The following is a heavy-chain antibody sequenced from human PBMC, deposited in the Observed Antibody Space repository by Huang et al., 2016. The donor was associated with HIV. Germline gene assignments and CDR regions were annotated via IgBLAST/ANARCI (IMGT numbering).Heavy chain of an antibody. J-gene: IGHJ4*03. CDR1: GFLFTTFT. CDR2: ISGSGASI. D-gene: IGHD2-15*01. Sequence: EVQLEESGGALVKPGGSLRLSCAATGFLFTTFTMHWVRQAPAKGLEWVSAISGSGASIYYADAVKGRFTISRDNTKKSLYLQRSSLSVDDTAFYFCARGGPVGYFNLWGHGTLVSVSS. V-gene: IGHV3-21*01. CDR3: ARGGPVGYFNL.